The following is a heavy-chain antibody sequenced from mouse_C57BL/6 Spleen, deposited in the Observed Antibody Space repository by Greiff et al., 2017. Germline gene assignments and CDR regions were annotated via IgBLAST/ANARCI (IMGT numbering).Heavy chain of an antibody. D-gene: IGHD2-4*01. CDR3: TRNDYEAMDY. V-gene: IGHV2-9-1*01. CDR1: GFSLTSYA. J-gene: IGHJ4*01. Sequence: VMLVASGPGLVAPSQSLSITCTVSGFSLTSYAISWVRQSPGKGLEWLGVIWTGGGTNYNSARKSRLSISKYNSKSQVFLKMNSLQTDDTAMYCCTRNDYEAMDYWGQGTSVTVSS. CDR2: IWTGGGT.